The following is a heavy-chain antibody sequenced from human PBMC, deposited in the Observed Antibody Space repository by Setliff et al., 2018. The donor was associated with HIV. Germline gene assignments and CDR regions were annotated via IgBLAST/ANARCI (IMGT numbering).Heavy chain of an antibody. CDR2: IYPGDSDS. J-gene: IGHJ3*02. Sequence: GESLKISCKGSGYSFSNYWIGWVRQMPGKGLEWMGIIYPGDSDSRYSPSFQGQVTISVDKSINTAYLQWRSLRASDTAMYYCARHLRETYYYGSGSPGVAFDIWGQGTMVTVSS. CDR3: ARHLRETYYYGSGSPGVAFDI. D-gene: IGHD3-10*01. V-gene: IGHV5-51*01. CDR1: GYSFSNYW.